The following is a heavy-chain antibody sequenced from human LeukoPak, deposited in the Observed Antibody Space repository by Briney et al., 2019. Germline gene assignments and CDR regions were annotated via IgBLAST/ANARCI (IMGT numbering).Heavy chain of an antibody. CDR2: ISGSGGST. Sequence: PGGSLRLSCAGSGFTFSSYAMSWVRQAPGKGLEWVAVISGSGGSTYHADSVKGRFTISRDNSKDTLYLQMNSLRAEDTAVYYCAKGGSKAVAGPNWFDPWGQGTLVTVSS. V-gene: IGHV3-23*01. D-gene: IGHD6-19*01. CDR1: GFTFSSYA. J-gene: IGHJ5*02. CDR3: AKGGSKAVAGPNWFDP.